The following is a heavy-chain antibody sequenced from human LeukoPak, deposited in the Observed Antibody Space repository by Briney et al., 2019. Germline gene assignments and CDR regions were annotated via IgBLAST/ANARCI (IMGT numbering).Heavy chain of an antibody. CDR2: ISSSSYI. J-gene: IGHJ4*02. CDR1: GFTFSSYS. Sequence: AGGSLRLSCAASGFTFSSYSMNWVRQAPGKGLEWVSSISSSSYIYYAASVKGRFTISRDNAKNSLYLQMNSLRAEDTAVYYCARDADIAADYDYWGQGTLVTVSS. CDR3: ARDADIAADYDY. V-gene: IGHV3-21*01. D-gene: IGHD6-13*01.